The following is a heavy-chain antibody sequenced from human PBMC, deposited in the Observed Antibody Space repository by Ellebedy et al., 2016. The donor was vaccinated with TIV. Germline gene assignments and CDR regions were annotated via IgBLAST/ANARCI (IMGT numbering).Heavy chain of an antibody. D-gene: IGHD5-18*01. J-gene: IGHJ4*02. CDR3: AKGLGYEPIQSYFDY. Sequence: GGSLRLXXAASGFTFDDYAMHWVRQAPGKGLEWVSGISWNSGSIGYADSVKGRFTISRDNAKNSLYLQMNSLRAEDTALYYCAKGLGYEPIQSYFDYWGQGTLVTVSS. CDR1: GFTFDDYA. V-gene: IGHV3-9*01. CDR2: ISWNSGSI.